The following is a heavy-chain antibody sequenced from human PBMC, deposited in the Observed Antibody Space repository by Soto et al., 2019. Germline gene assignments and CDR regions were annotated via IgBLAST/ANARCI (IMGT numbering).Heavy chain of an antibody. CDR1: GFTFSTYW. V-gene: IGHV3-74*01. CDR2: INSDGSNT. J-gene: IGHJ4*02. Sequence: EVQLVESGGGLVQPGGSLRLSCAASGFTFSTYWMQWVRQAPGKGLLWISRINSDGSNTNYADSEKGRFAISRDNAKNTLYLQMNSLRAEDTAVYYCARTGAFNYDNSPYERWGQGTLVTVSS. D-gene: IGHD3-22*01. CDR3: ARTGAFNYDNSPYER.